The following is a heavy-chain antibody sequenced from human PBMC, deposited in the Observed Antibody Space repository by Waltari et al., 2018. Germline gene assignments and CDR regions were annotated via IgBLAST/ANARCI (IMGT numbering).Heavy chain of an antibody. J-gene: IGHJ4*02. CDR1: GGSISSGRYY. CDR2: IYTSGST. V-gene: IGHV4-61*02. D-gene: IGHD2-15*01. Sequence: QVQLQESGPGLVKPSQTLSLTCTVSGGSISSGRYYWSWIRQPAGKGLEWIGRIYTSGSTNYNPSLKSRVTISVDTSKNQFSLKLSSVTAADTAVYYCARDSLYCSGGSCYLTIDYWGQGTLVTVSS. CDR3: ARDSLYCSGGSCYLTIDY.